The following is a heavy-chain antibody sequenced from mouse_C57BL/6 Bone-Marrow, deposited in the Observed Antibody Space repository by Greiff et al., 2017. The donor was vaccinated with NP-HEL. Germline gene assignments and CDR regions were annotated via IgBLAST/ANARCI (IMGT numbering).Heavy chain of an antibody. D-gene: IGHD2-1*01. CDR1: GFTFSNYW. J-gene: IGHJ1*03. V-gene: IGHV6-3*01. CDR2: IRLKSDNYAT. Sequence: EVKVEESGGGLVQPGGSMKLSCVASGFTFSNYWMNWVRQSPEKGLEWVAQIRLKSDNYATHYAESVKGRFTISRDDSKSSVYLQMNNLRAEDTGIYYCTGGDGKEGYFDVWGTGTTVTVSS. CDR3: TGGDGKEGYFDV.